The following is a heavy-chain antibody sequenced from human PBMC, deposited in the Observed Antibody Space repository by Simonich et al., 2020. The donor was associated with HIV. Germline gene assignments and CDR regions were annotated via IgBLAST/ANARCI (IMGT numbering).Heavy chain of an antibody. CDR2: INHSGST. V-gene: IGHV4-34*01. CDR3: ARRHPTTVTTPYFDY. CDR1: GGSFSGYY. D-gene: IGHD4-17*01. Sequence: QVQLQQWGAGLLKPSETLSLTCAVYGGSFSGYYWSWIRQPPGKGLEWIGEINHSGSTNYNPSRKSQVTISVDTSRNQFSLKLSSVTAADTAVYYCARRHPTTVTTPYFDYWGQGTLVTVSS. J-gene: IGHJ4*02.